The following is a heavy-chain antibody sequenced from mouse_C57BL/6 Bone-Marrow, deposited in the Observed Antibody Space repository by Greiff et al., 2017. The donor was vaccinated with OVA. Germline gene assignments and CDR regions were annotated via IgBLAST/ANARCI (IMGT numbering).Heavy chain of an antibody. V-gene: IGHV5-16*01. J-gene: IGHJ2*01. CDR3: ARDRNYEGYFDY. CDR1: GFTFSDYY. CDR2: INYDGSST. Sequence: LQQSEGGLVQPGSSMKLSCTASGFTFSDYYMAWVRQVPEKGLEWVANINYDGSSTYYLDSLKSRFIISRDNAKNILYLQMSSLKSEDTATYYCARDRNYEGYFDYWGQGTTLTVSS. D-gene: IGHD2-4*01.